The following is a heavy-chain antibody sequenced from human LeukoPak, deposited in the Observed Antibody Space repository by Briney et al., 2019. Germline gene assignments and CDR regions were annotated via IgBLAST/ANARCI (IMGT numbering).Heavy chain of an antibody. V-gene: IGHV3-23*01. CDR3: LVRALDY. Sequence: GGSLRLSCAASGFTFSSYSMNWARQAPGKGLEWVSSITGSSGRTNYADSIKGRFTISRDNSKNTVYLQMNSLRAEDTAVYYCLVRALDYWGQGTLVTVSS. CDR1: GFTFSSYS. J-gene: IGHJ4*02. CDR2: ITGSSGRT.